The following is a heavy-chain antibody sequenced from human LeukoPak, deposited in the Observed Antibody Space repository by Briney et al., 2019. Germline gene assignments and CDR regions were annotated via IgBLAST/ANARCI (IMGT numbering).Heavy chain of an antibody. Sequence: PSETLSLTCTVSGYSITNNYYWGWIRQPPGKGLEWIGYIYYSGSTNYNPSLKSRVTISVDTSKNQFSLKLSSVTAADTAVYYCASSDIVVVPAAIQGFGAFDIWGQGTMVTVSS. CDR1: GYSITNNYY. CDR2: IYYSGST. V-gene: IGHV4-59*01. D-gene: IGHD2-2*02. J-gene: IGHJ3*02. CDR3: ASSDIVVVPAAIQGFGAFDI.